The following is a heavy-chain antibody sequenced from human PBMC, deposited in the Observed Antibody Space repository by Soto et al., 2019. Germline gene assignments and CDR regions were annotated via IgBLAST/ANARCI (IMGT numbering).Heavy chain of an antibody. CDR3: ATHGATTMARGAMKHYYYVMDV. J-gene: IGHJ6*02. V-gene: IGHV1-69*06. CDR2: IIPIFDTP. D-gene: IGHD3-10*01. CDR1: GGIFSSFT. Sequence: SVKVSCKASGGIFSSFTISWVRQAPGQGLEWLGGIIPIFDTPTYAQNFQGRVTITADKSTNTVYMELSSLRSEDTAVYYCATHGATTMARGAMKHYYYVMDVWGQ.